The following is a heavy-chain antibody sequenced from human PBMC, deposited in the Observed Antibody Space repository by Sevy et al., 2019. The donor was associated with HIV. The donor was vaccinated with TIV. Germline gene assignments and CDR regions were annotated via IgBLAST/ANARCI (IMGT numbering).Heavy chain of an antibody. CDR2: TYYRSKWYN. J-gene: IGHJ4*02. D-gene: IGHD2-2*02. CDR3: ARAGGSYCSSTSGYRGGFFAAAVDY. V-gene: IGHV6-1*01. Sequence: KQSQTLSLTCAISGDSVSSNSAAWNWIRQSPSRGLEWLGRTYYRSKWYNDYAVSVKSRITINPDTSKNHFSLQLNSVTPEDTAVYYCARAGGSYCSSTSGYRGGFFAAAVDYWGQGTLVTVSS. CDR1: GDSVSSNSAA.